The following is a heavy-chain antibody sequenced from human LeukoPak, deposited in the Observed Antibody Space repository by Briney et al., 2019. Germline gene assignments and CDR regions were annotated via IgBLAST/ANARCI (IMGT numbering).Heavy chain of an antibody. CDR1: GFTFSSYA. CDR3: ARGYSSSRDY. Sequence: GGSLRLSCAASGFTFSSYAMHWVRQAPGKGLEWVAVISYDGSNKYYADSVKGRFTISRDNSKNTLYLQMNSLRAEDSAVYYCARGYSSSRDYWGQGILVTVSS. CDR2: ISYDGSNK. D-gene: IGHD6-6*01. J-gene: IGHJ4*02. V-gene: IGHV3-30*14.